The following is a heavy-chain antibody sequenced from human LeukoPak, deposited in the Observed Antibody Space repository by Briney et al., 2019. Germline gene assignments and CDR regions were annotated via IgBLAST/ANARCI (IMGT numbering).Heavy chain of an antibody. Sequence: PSETLSLTCTVSGGSISSSSDYWGWIRQPPGMALEWIGSLYYSGRTYYNPSLKSRVTISIDTSKRQFSLKLTSVTAADTAVYYCAREPTGSYSFDFWGQGTLVTVSS. CDR2: LYYSGRT. V-gene: IGHV4-39*07. J-gene: IGHJ4*02. D-gene: IGHD1-26*01. CDR1: GGSISSSSDY. CDR3: AREPTGSYSFDF.